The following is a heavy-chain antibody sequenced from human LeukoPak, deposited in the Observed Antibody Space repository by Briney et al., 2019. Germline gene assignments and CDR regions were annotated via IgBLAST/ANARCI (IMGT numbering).Heavy chain of an antibody. V-gene: IGHV3-64*01. J-gene: IGHJ6*03. D-gene: IGHD2-15*01. CDR1: GFSFSIYP. Sequence: GGSLRLSCAASGFSFSIYPMHWVRQAPGKGLECVSSISSDGGSTCYSNSVKGRFTISRDNSKNTLYLQMGSLRAEDTAVYYCARDTPVMDVWGKGTTVTISS. CDR3: ARDTPVMDV. CDR2: ISSDGGST.